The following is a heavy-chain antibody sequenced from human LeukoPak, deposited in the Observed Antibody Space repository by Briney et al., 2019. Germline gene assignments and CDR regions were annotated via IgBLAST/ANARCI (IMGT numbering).Heavy chain of an antibody. CDR3: ARAGGRSSSWKV. Sequence: ASVKVSCKASGYTFTIYAMHWVRQAPGQRLEWMGWINAGNGNTKYSQKFQGRVTITRDTSASTAYMELSSLRSEDTAVYYCARAGGRSSSWKVWGQGTLVTVSS. CDR1: GYTFTIYA. J-gene: IGHJ4*02. V-gene: IGHV1-3*01. D-gene: IGHD6-13*01. CDR2: INAGNGNT.